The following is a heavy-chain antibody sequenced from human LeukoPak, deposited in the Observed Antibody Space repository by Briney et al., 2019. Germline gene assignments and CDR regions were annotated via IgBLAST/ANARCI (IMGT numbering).Heavy chain of an antibody. V-gene: IGHV4-59*01. J-gene: IGHJ4*02. CDR1: GGSISSYY. Sequence: SETLSLTCTVSGGSISSYYWSWIRLPPGKGQEWIGYIYYTGATYYNPSLKSRVTISLDTSKNQFSLKLSSVTAADAAVYYCARAGYSYGTGYYFDYWGQGALVTVSS. D-gene: IGHD5-18*01. CDR3: ARAGYSYGTGYYFDY. CDR2: IYYTGAT.